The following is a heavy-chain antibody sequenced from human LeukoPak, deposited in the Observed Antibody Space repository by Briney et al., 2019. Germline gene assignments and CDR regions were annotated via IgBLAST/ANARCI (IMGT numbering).Heavy chain of an antibody. CDR1: GFTFNSFT. J-gene: IGHJ4*02. CDR2: ITSSGGSK. CDR3: AAGKSTVIVVRN. D-gene: IGHD2/OR15-2a*01. Sequence: GGSLRLSCSASGFTFNSFTMHWLRQAPGKGLEYVSGITSSGGSKYYADSVRHRFTVSRDNSKNTLFLQMSSLRVEDTAVYYCAAGKSTVIVVRNWGQGTLVTVSS. V-gene: IGHV3-64D*09.